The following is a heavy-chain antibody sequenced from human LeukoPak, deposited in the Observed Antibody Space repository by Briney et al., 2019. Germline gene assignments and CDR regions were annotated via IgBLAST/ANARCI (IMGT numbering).Heavy chain of an antibody. CDR2: ISAYNGNT. V-gene: IGHV1-18*04. Sequence: ASVKVSCKASGYTFTSYYMHWVRQAPGQGLEWMGWISAYNGNTHFAQRLQDRVSMTTDTSTSTAYMELRSLRFDDTAIYYCARAPREGAFDYWGQGTLVTVSS. CDR1: GYTFTSYY. J-gene: IGHJ4*02. CDR3: ARAPREGAFDY. D-gene: IGHD1-26*01.